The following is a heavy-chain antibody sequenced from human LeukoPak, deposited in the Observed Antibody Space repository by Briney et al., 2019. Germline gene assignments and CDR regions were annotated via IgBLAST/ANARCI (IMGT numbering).Heavy chain of an antibody. J-gene: IGHJ4*02. CDR1: GFTVSSNC. CDR3: ARDLTVTADY. CDR2: ICSGGNT. Sequence: GGSLRLSCAASGFTVSSNCMSWVRQAPGKGLEWVSLICSGGNTYYADSVKGRFTISRDNAKNTLYLQMNSLRAEDTAVYYCARDLTVTADYWGQGTLVTVSS. D-gene: IGHD2-21*02. V-gene: IGHV3-53*01.